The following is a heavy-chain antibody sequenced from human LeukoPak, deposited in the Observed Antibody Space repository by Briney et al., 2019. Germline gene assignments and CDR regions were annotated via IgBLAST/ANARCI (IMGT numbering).Heavy chain of an antibody. V-gene: IGHV4-31*03. D-gene: IGHD5-24*01. CDR3: AGARWLQRLWDDY. Sequence: PSETLSLTCTVSGGSISSGGYYWSWIRQHPGKGLEWIGYIYYSGSTYYNPSLKSRVTISVDTSKNQFSLKLSSVTAADTAVYYCAGARWLQRLWDDYWGQGTLVTVSS. CDR1: GGSISSGGYY. J-gene: IGHJ4*02. CDR2: IYYSGST.